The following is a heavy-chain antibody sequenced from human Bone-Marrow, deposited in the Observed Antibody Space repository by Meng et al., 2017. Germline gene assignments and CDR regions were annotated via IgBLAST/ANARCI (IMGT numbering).Heavy chain of an antibody. D-gene: IGHD6-19*01. CDR1: GGTFSSYA. V-gene: IGHV1-69*06. Sequence: QVQRVQSGAEVKKPGSSVKASCKASGGTFSSYAISWVRQAPGQGLEWMGGIIPIFGTANYAQKFQGRVTITADKSTSTAYMELSSLRSEDTAVYYCASPSQRGYSSGWYGYYFDYWGQGTLVTVSS. J-gene: IGHJ4*02. CDR2: IIPIFGTA. CDR3: ASPSQRGYSSGWYGYYFDY.